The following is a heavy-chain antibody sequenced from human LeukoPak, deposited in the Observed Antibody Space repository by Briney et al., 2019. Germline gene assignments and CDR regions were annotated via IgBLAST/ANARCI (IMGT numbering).Heavy chain of an antibody. Sequence: AGGSLRLSCAASGFTLRNYWMHWVRQAPGKGLVWVSHIKGDGSETGYADSVRGRFTISRDNAKNTLYLQINSLRAEDTAVYYCARGNYPSSFDSWGQGTLVTVSS. V-gene: IGHV3-74*01. J-gene: IGHJ4*02. CDR2: IKGDGSET. CDR1: GFTLRNYW. D-gene: IGHD1-7*01. CDR3: ARGNYPSSFDS.